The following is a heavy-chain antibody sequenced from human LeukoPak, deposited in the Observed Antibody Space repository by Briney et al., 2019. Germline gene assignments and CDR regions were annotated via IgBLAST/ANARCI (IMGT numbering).Heavy chain of an antibody. V-gene: IGHV4-38-2*02. CDR3: ARDGVHDYVWGSYRYFDY. CDR1: GYSISSGYY. CDR2: IYHSGST. J-gene: IGHJ4*02. Sequence: SETLSLTCAVSGYSISSGYYWGWIRQPPGKGLEWIGSIYHSGSTYYNPSLKSRVTISVDTSKNLFSLKLSSVTAADTAVYYCARDGVHDYVWGSYRYFDYWGQGTLVTVSS. D-gene: IGHD3-16*02.